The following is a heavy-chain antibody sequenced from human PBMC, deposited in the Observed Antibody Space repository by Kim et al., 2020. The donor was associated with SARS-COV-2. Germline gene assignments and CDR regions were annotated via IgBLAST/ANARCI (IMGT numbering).Heavy chain of an antibody. CDR1: GFTFSSYA. Sequence: GGSLRLSCAASGFTFSSYAMSWVRQAPGKGLEWVSAISGSGLSTYHADPAKGRFIISRDNSMNTLYLHMNSLRAEDTAVYYCVKDLDYSSGWYYFDHWGKGALVTVSS. CDR3: VKDLDYSSGWYYFDH. J-gene: IGHJ4*02. CDR2: ISGSGLST. V-gene: IGHV3-23*01. D-gene: IGHD6-19*01.